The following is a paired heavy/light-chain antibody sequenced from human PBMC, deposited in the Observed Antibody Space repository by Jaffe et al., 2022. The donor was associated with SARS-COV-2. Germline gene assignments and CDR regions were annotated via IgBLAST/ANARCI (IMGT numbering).Light chain of an antibody. V-gene: IGKV1-33*01. J-gene: IGKJ4*01. CDR2: DAS. Sequence: DIQMTQSPSSLSASVGDRVTITCQASQDISNYLNWYQQKPGKAPKLLIYDASNLETGVPSRFGGSGSGTDFTFTISSLQPEDIATYYCQQYDNLLLTFGGGTKVEIK. CDR3: QQYDNLLLT. CDR1: QDISNY.
Heavy chain of an antibody. V-gene: IGHV3-30-3*01. Sequence: QVQLVESGGGVVQPGRSLRLSCAASGFTFSFYAMHWVRQAPGKGLEWVAVMSFDGSNKYYTDSVKGRFTISRDNSKNTLYLQMNSLRAEDTAVYYCARSRNRNTGSYHTADYWGQGTLVTVSS. J-gene: IGHJ4*02. D-gene: IGHD1-26*01. CDR3: ARSRNRNTGSYHTADY. CDR1: GFTFSFYA. CDR2: MSFDGSNK.